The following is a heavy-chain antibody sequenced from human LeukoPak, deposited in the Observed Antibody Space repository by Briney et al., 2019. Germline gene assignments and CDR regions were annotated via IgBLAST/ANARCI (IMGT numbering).Heavy chain of an antibody. J-gene: IGHJ5*02. CDR2: MDHDGRTI. CDR3: ISDLCRRDDQ. Sequence: GGCLRLSRAASGFSFRRYWMHCVPEAPGKGLEWVLRMDHDGRTIDYADSVRSRFTISRDNAKVTLYLEMSNLRDEDTAVYYCISDLCRRDDQWGRGTLVTVSS. V-gene: IGHV3-74*01. D-gene: IGHD2-15*01. CDR1: GFSFRRYW.